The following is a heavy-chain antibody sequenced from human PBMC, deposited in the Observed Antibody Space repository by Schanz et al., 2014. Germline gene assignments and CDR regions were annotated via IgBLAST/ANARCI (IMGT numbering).Heavy chain of an antibody. J-gene: IGHJ4*02. CDR1: GFTFSSYS. V-gene: IGHV3-48*01. Sequence: EVQLVESGGGLVQPGGSLRLSCTASGFTFSSYSMNWVRQAPGKGLEWVSYITYNGGTIYYADSVRGRFTISRDNAENTLFLQMNSLRAEDTAVYYCAKYRGYYRVSGSYRELEYWGQGTLVTVSS. CDR3: AKYRGYYRVSGSYRELEY. D-gene: IGHD3-10*01. CDR2: ITYNGGTI.